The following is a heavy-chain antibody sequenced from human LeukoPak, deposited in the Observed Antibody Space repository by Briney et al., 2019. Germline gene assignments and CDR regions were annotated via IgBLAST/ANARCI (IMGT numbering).Heavy chain of an antibody. Sequence: ASVKVSCKASGYTFTSYAMNWVRQAPGQGLEWMGWINTNTGNPTYAQGLTGRFVFSLDTSVSTAYLQISSLKAEDTAVYYCARDAPAPAPYGMDVWGQGTTVTVSS. CDR1: GYTFTSYA. CDR3: ARDAPAPAPYGMDV. CDR2: INTNTGNP. J-gene: IGHJ6*02. V-gene: IGHV7-4-1*02.